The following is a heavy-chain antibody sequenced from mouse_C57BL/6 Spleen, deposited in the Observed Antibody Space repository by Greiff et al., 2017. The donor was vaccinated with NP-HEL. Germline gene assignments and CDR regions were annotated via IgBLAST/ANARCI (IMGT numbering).Heavy chain of an antibody. CDR1: GYTFTSYT. D-gene: IGHD2-4*01. CDR3: AREGIYYDYDVWFAY. J-gene: IGHJ3*01. Sequence: VKLVESGAELARPGASVKMSCKASGYTFTSYTMHWVKQRPGQGLEWIGYINPSSGYTKYNQKFKDKATLTADKSSSTAYMQLSSLTSEDSAVYYCAREGIYYDYDVWFAYWGQGTLVTVSA. V-gene: IGHV1-4*01. CDR2: INPSSGYT.